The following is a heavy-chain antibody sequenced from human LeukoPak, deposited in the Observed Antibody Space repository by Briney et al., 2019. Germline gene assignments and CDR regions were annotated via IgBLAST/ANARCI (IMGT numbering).Heavy chain of an antibody. Sequence: ASEKVSCKASGYTFTGYYMHWVRHAPGQGLEWMGCINPNSGGTNYAQKFQGRVTMTRDTSISTAYMELSRLRSDDTAVYYCARAKAAAGSSGWFDPWGQGTLVTVSS. D-gene: IGHD6-13*01. CDR2: INPNSGGT. V-gene: IGHV1-2*02. J-gene: IGHJ5*02. CDR1: GYTFTGYY. CDR3: ARAKAAAGSSGWFDP.